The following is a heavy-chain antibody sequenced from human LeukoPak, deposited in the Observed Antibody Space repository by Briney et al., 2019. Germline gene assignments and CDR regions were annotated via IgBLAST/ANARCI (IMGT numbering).Heavy chain of an antibody. CDR3: ARALAAQNLVYYYYMDV. V-gene: IGHV3-48*03. J-gene: IGHJ6*03. CDR1: GFTFSSYE. CDR2: ISSSGSTI. D-gene: IGHD6-6*01. Sequence: QTGGSLRLSCAASGFTFSSYEMNWVRQAPGKGLEWVSYISSSGSTIYYADSVKGRFTISRDNSKNSLYLQMNSLRAEDTAVYYCARALAAQNLVYYYYMDVWGKGTTVTVSS.